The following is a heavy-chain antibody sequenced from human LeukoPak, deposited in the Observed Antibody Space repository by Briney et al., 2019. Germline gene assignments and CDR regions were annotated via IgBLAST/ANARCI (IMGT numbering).Heavy chain of an antibody. CDR3: ASEIEVPGAFDY. V-gene: IGHV1-8*01. Sequence: ASVKVSCKASGYTFTSYDINWVRQATGQGLEWMGWMNPNSGNTGYAQKFQGRVTMTRDTSTSTVYMELSSLRSEDTAVYYCASEIEVPGAFDYWGQGTLVTVSS. J-gene: IGHJ4*02. D-gene: IGHD1-1*01. CDR1: GYTFTSYD. CDR2: MNPNSGNT.